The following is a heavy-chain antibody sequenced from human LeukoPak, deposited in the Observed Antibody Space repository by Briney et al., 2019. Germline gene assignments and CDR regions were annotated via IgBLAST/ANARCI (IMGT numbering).Heavy chain of an antibody. CDR1: GFTFNGYW. CDR2: IKSDGGTT. CDR3: TRETSNAFDI. V-gene: IGHV3-74*01. Sequence: PGGSLRLSCAASGFTFNGYWMNWVRQAPGKGLVWVSCIKSDGGTTIYADSVKGRFTISRDNAKNTLYLQMNSLRAEDTAVYYCTRETSNAFDIWGQGTMVTVSS. J-gene: IGHJ3*02.